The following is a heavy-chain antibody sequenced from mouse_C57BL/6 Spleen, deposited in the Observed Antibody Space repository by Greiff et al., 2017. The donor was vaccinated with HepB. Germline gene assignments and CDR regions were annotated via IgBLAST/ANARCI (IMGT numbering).Heavy chain of an antibody. Sequence: VQLQQPGAELVKPGASVKMSCKASGYTFTSYWITWVKQRPGQGLEWIGDIYPGSGSTNYNEKFKSKATLTVDTSSSTAYMQLSSLTSEDSAVYYCARSRFYGSRLMDYWGQGTSVTVSS. CDR2: IYPGSGST. CDR1: GYTFTSYW. J-gene: IGHJ4*01. V-gene: IGHV1-55*01. D-gene: IGHD1-1*01. CDR3: ARSRFYGSRLMDY.